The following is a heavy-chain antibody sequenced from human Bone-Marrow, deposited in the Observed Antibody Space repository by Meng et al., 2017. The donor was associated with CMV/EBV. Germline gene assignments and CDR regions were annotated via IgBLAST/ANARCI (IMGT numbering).Heavy chain of an antibody. CDR2: IYSGGSST. J-gene: IGHJ6*02. CDR1: GFTFSSYA. Sequence: GGSLRLSCAASGFTFSSYAVSWVRQAPGKGLEWVSVIYSGGSSTYYADSVKGRFTISRDNSKNTLYLQMNSLRAEDTAVYYCATASTVTTHPPDYYYYYGMDVWGQGTTVTVSS. CDR3: ATASTVTTHPPDYYYYYGMDV. V-gene: IGHV3-23*03. D-gene: IGHD4-17*01.